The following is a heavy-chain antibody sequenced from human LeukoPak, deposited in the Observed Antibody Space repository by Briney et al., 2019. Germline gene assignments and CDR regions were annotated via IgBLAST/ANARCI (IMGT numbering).Heavy chain of an antibody. Sequence: GGSLRLSCAASGFTFTTYGMHWVRQSPGKGLEWVAFIRFDGSNKYYAYSVKGRFTISRDNSKNTLYLKMNSLRAEDTAVYYCAKDLSGSYFYRDVFDKWGQGTKATVSS. V-gene: IGHV3-30*02. D-gene: IGHD1-26*01. CDR1: GFTFTTYG. CDR3: AKDLSGSYFYRDVFDK. CDR2: IRFDGSNK. J-gene: IGHJ3*02.